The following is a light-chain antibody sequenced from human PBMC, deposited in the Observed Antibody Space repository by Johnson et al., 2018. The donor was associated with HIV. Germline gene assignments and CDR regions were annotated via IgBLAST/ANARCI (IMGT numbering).Light chain of an antibody. V-gene: IGLV1-51*02. Sequence: QPVLTQPPSVSAAPGQKVTISCSGSSSNIGNNYVSWYQQIPGAVPKLLIYENDKRPSGIPDRFSGSKSGTSATLGITGLQTGDEADYYCLPWDTTLRAPFVFGTGTKVTVL. CDR1: SSNIGNNY. J-gene: IGLJ1*01. CDR3: LPWDTTLRAPFV. CDR2: END.